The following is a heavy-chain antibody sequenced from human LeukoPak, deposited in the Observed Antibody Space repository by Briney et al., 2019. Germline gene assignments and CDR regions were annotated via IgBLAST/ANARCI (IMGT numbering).Heavy chain of an antibody. CDR1: GYTFTGYY. CDR3: ARGIQLWLLVNYWFDP. J-gene: IGHJ5*02. D-gene: IGHD5-18*01. CDR2: INPNSGGT. Sequence: PKASVKVSCKASGYTFTGYYMHWVRQAPGQGLEWMGWINPNSGGTNYAQKFQGRVTMTRDTSISTAYMELSRLRSDDTAVYYCARGIQLWLLVNYWFDPWGQGTLVTVSS. V-gene: IGHV1-2*02.